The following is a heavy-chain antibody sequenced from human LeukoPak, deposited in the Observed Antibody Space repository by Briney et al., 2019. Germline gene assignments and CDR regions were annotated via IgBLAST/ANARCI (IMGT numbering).Heavy chain of an antibody. D-gene: IGHD3-16*02. CDR3: VSGNDPDYVWGTYRLDAFDI. CDR2: ISSSGTYI. J-gene: IGHJ3*02. V-gene: IGHV3-21*01. CDR1: GYTFSDYS. Sequence: PGGSLRLSCAASGYTFSDYSVNCVRQVPGKGLEWVSSISSSGTYIYYADSVKGRFTISRDNAKNSLFLQMNSLRAEDTAVYYCVSGNDPDYVWGTYRLDAFDIWGEGTMVIVSS.